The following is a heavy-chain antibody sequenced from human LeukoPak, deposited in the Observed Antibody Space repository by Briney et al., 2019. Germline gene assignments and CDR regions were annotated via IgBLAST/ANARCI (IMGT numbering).Heavy chain of an antibody. Sequence: GGSLRLSSAASGFTFTSYAMSWVRQAPGKGLEWVSAISGSGGSTYYADSVEGRFIISRDNSKNTLYLQMHSLRAEDTAVYYCAKVRSGYCSGGTCYGWFDPWGLGTLVTVSS. J-gene: IGHJ5*02. D-gene: IGHD2-15*01. V-gene: IGHV3-23*01. CDR2: ISGSGGST. CDR3: AKVRSGYCSGGTCYGWFDP. CDR1: GFTFTSYA.